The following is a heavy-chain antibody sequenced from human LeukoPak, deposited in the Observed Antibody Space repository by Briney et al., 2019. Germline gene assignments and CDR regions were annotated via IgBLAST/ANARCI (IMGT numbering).Heavy chain of an antibody. CDR2: IYYSGST. CDR3: ARHKDTALDY. J-gene: IGHJ4*02. CDR1: GGSISSYY. V-gene: IGHV4-59*08. Sequence: TSETLSLTCTVSGGSISSYYWSWIRQPPGEGLEWIGYIYYSGSTNYNPSLKSRVTISVDTSKNQFSLKLSSVTAADTAVYYCARHKDTALDYWGQGTLVTVSS. D-gene: IGHD5-18*01.